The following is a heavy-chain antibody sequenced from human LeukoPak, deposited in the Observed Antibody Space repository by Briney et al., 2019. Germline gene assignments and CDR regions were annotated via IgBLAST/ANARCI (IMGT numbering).Heavy chain of an antibody. Sequence: GGSLRLSCAASGFTFSRYSMNWVRQAPGKGLEWLSYITSRSSMIYYADSVKGRFTISRDNAKNSLYLQMNSLRAEDTAVYYCARYATVAAHRGFDYWGQGTLVTVSS. CDR1: GFTFSRYS. D-gene: IGHD6-19*01. J-gene: IGHJ4*02. V-gene: IGHV3-48*01. CDR2: ITSRSSMI. CDR3: ARYATVAAHRGFDY.